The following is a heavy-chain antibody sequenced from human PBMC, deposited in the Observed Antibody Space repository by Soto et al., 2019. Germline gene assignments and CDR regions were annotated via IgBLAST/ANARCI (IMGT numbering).Heavy chain of an antibody. Sequence: QITLKESGPTLVKPTQTLTLTCTFSGFSLSTRGVGVGWIRQPPGKALEWLALIYWDDDKRYSPSLKSRLTITKDTSKNQVVLTMTNMDPVDTATYYCARTNAYCGGDCPDFDYWGQGTLVTVSS. CDR1: GFSLSTRGVG. J-gene: IGHJ4*02. D-gene: IGHD2-21*02. CDR3: ARTNAYCGGDCPDFDY. V-gene: IGHV2-5*02. CDR2: IYWDDDK.